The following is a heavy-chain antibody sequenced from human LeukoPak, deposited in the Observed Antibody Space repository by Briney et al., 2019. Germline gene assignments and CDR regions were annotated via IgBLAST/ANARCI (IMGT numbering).Heavy chain of an antibody. J-gene: IGHJ4*02. CDR1: GFTFGDYA. V-gene: IGHV3-30-3*01. CDR2: ISYDGSNK. D-gene: IGHD3-9*01. CDR3: ARGVLRYFDWLLVGLDYFDY. Sequence: GGSLRLSCTASGFTFGDYAMSWFRQAPGKGLEWVAVISYDGSNKYYADSVKGRFTISRDNSKNTLYLQMNSLRAEDTAVYYCARGVLRYFDWLLVGLDYFDYWGQGTLVTVSS.